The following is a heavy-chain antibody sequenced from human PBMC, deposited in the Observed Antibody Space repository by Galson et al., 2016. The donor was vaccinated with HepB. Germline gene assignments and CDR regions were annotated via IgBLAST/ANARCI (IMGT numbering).Heavy chain of an antibody. CDR2: ISSSGTDI. J-gene: IGHJ4*02. Sequence: SLRLSCAASGFMFNIYGMHWVRQAPGKGLEWVSSISSSGTDIYYADSAKGRFTISRDNAKNSPYLQMNSLRAEDTAVYYCARDIYDDILTDYPAYFDYWGQGTQVTVSS. CDR3: ARDIYDDILTDYPAYFDY. D-gene: IGHD3-9*01. CDR1: GFMFNIYG. V-gene: IGHV3-21*01.